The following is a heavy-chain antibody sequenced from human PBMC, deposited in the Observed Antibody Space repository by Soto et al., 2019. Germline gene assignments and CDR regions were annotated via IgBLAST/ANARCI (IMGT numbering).Heavy chain of an antibody. V-gene: IGHV1-2*04. CDR3: ARDGSSSLEDYYYGMDV. CDR1: GYTITGYY. CDR2: INPNSGGT. D-gene: IGHD6-13*01. J-gene: IGHJ6*02. Sequence: GVSVELSCKASGYTITGYYMHWLRQAPGQGLEWMGWINPNSGGTNYAQKFQGWVTMTRDTSISTAYMELSRLRSDDTAVYYCARDGSSSLEDYYYGMDVWGQGTTVTVSS.